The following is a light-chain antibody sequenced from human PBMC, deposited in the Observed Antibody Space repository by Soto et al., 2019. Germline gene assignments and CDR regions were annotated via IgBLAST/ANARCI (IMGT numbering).Light chain of an antibody. CDR2: DTS. Sequence: EIVLTQSPGTLSLSVGERVTLSCRASQSVSSYLAWYQQTPGQAPRLLIYDTSNRATGTPDRFSGSGSGTDFTLTISRLEPEDFTLCYCQQYGSSPLTFGGGTTVDIK. J-gene: IGKJ4*01. V-gene: IGKV3-20*01. CDR3: QQYGSSPLT. CDR1: QSVSSY.